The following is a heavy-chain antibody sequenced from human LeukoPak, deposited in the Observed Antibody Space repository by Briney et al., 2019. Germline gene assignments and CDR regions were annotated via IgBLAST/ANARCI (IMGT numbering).Heavy chain of an antibody. J-gene: IGHJ4*02. D-gene: IGHD3-10*01. Sequence: PGGSLRLSCAASGFTFSSYSMNWVRQAPGKGLEWVSYISSSSSTIYYADSVKGRFTISRDNAKNSLYLQMNSLRAEDTAVYYCAKLPLFYGSGSHYFDYWGQGTLVTVSS. CDR3: AKLPLFYGSGSHYFDY. V-gene: IGHV3-48*01. CDR1: GFTFSSYS. CDR2: ISSSSSTI.